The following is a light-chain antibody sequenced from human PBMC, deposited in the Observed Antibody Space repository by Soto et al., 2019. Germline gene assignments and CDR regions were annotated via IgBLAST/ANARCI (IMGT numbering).Light chain of an antibody. J-gene: IGKJ3*01. CDR2: AAS. V-gene: IGKV1-8*01. CDR1: QGISSY. Sequence: IRMTQSPSSLSASTGDRVTITCRASQGISSYLAWYQQKPGKGPKLLIYAASTLQSGVPSRFSGSGSGTEFTLTISCLQSEDFATYYCQQYYSYPLNFGPGTKVDIK. CDR3: QQYYSYPLN.